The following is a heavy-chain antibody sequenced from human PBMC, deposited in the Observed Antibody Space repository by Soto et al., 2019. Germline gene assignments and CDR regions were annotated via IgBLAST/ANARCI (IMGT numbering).Heavy chain of an antibody. CDR2: IYLSDSDT. CDR1: GYSFTNYW. V-gene: IGHV5-51*01. Sequence: PGESLKISCKVSGYSFTNYWIGWVLQMPGKGLEWVGIIYLSDSDTRYSPSSQGQVTMSVDKSITTAYLQWSSLKASDTAMYYCAILRTSSSPFDYWGQGTLVTVSS. J-gene: IGHJ4*02. CDR3: AILRTSSSPFDY. D-gene: IGHD2-2*01.